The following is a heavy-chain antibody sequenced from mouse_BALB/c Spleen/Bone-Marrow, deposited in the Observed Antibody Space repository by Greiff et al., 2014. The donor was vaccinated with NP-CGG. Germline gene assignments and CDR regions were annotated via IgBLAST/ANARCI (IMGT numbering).Heavy chain of an antibody. J-gene: IGHJ3*01. CDR2: VYPGSDTA. Sequence: LQQSGSELVRPGASVKLSCKASGYTFTNFWMHWVRQRPGQGLEWIGNVYPGSDTANYDEKFKSKATLTVDTSSSTAYMQLSILASKDSAVYYCTRSLYYYPAYWGQGTLVTVST. V-gene: IGHV1S22*01. CDR3: TRSLYYYPAY. CDR1: GYTFTNFW. D-gene: IGHD1-1*01.